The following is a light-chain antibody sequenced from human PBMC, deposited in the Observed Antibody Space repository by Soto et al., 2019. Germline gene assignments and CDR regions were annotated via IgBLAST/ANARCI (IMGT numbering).Light chain of an antibody. V-gene: IGKV1-5*01. Sequence: IQLTQSPSFVSASVGDRVAITCRASQNLGKWLAWYQHKAGKAPKLLVFDASNLQDGVPSRFSGTGSGTEFTLTISCLQPDDFGTYYCQQYEHSYSFGQGTTVDI. J-gene: IGKJ2*01. CDR3: QQYEHSYS. CDR1: QNLGKW. CDR2: DAS.